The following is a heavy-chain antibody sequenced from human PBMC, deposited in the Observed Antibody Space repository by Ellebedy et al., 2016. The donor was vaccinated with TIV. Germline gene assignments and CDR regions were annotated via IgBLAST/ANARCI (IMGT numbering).Heavy chain of an antibody. CDR1: GFGFRSYW. J-gene: IGHJ5*02. CDR2: IYQDGSDQ. Sequence: PGGSLRLSCAASGFGFRSYWMSWVRQAPGKGLEWVANIYQDGSDQYYVDSVKGRFTISRDNANKSLFLQMNSLRVEDTAVYYCARRGSYGDYAVQINSWFDPWGQGTLVTVSS. CDR3: ARRGSYGDYAVQINSWFDP. V-gene: IGHV3-7*01. D-gene: IGHD4-17*01.